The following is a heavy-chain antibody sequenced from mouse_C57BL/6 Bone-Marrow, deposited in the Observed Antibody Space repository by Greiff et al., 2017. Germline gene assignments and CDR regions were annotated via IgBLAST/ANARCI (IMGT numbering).Heavy chain of an antibody. CDR1: GFTFSSYG. Sequence: EVQLVESGGDLVKPGGSLKLSCAASGFTFSSYGMSWVRQTPDKRLEWVATISSGGSYTYYPDRVKGRFTISRDNAKNTLYLQMSSLKSEDTAMYYCARRRGFAYWGQGTLVTVSA. J-gene: IGHJ3*01. CDR3: ARRRGFAY. CDR2: ISSGGSYT. V-gene: IGHV5-6*01.